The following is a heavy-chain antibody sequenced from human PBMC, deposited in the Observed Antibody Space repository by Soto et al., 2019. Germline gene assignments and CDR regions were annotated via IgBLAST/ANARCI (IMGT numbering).Heavy chain of an antibody. CDR1: GYSFAGYW. D-gene: IGHD3-22*01. Sequence: PGESLKSSCKGSGYSFAGYWSTWVRQKPGKGLEWMGRIDPSDSQTYYSPSFRGHVTISATKSITTVFLQWSSLRASDTAMYYCARQIYDSDTGPNFKYYFDSWGQGTPVTVYS. V-gene: IGHV5-10-1*01. J-gene: IGHJ4*02. CDR2: IDPSDSQT. CDR3: ARQIYDSDTGPNFKYYFDS.